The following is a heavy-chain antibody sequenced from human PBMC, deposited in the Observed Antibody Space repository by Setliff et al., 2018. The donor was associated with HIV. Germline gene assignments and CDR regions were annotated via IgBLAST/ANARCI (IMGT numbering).Heavy chain of an antibody. CDR1: GLTFSMYW. CDR2: IKEDGNDK. D-gene: IGHD3-3*01. CDR3: ARVAKTSYDDFWSGTSWYFDL. Sequence: PGGSLRLSCAASGLTFSMYWMSWVRQTPGKGLEWLANIKEDGNDKYYVDSMKGRLTISRDNAKSSLYLQMNSLRAEDTAVYYCARVAKTSYDDFWSGTSWYFDLWGRGTLVTVS. V-gene: IGHV3-7*01. J-gene: IGHJ2*01.